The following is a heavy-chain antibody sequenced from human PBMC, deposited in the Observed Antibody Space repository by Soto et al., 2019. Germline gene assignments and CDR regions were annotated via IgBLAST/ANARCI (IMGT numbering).Heavy chain of an antibody. D-gene: IGHD6-19*01. J-gene: IGHJ2*01. V-gene: IGHV2-5*02. CDR2: IYCDDDK. Sequence: QITLKESGPTLVKPTQTLTLTCTFSGFSLSTSGVGVGWIRQPPGKALEWLALIYCDDDKRYSPSLKSRLTLTKDTSKNQVVLTMTNMDPVDTATYYCAHRLGRSGWPQKDWYFDLWGRGTLVTVSS. CDR1: GFSLSTSGVG. CDR3: AHRLGRSGWPQKDWYFDL.